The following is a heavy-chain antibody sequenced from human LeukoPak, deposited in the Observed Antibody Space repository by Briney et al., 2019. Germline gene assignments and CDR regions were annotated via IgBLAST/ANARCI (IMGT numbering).Heavy chain of an antibody. Sequence: GGSLRLSCAASGFTFSSYAMSWVRQAPGKGLEWVSIISGSGGSTSYADSVKGRFTISRDNSNNTLYLQMSSLRAEDTALYYCAKTVRTRSGFDYWGQGTLVTVSS. V-gene: IGHV3-23*01. CDR1: GFTFSSYA. CDR2: ISGSGGST. D-gene: IGHD2-2*01. CDR3: AKTVRTRSGFDY. J-gene: IGHJ4*02.